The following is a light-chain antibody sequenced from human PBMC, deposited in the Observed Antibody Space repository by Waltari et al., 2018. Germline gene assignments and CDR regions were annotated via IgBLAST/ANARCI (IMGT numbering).Light chain of an antibody. V-gene: IGKV1-16*02. Sequence: DIQRTQSPSSVSASAGDRVTITCRASQDISNFLVWFQQKPGKAPKSLIYEASNLQSGVPSKFSGSGSGTDFTLTISSLQPEDFATYFCQQYYTYPLTFGQGTKVEIK. CDR2: EAS. CDR1: QDISNF. J-gene: IGKJ1*01. CDR3: QQYYTYPLT.